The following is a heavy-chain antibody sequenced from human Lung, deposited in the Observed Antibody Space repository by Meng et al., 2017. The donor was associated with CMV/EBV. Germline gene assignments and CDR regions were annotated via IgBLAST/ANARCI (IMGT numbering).Heavy chain of an antibody. CDR2: INVYNGRR. Sequence: SVXVSXXASGYTFTSYGISWVRQAPGQGLEWMGWINVYNGRRDYAQRFKDRVTMTTDTSTSTAHMDLKSLRSDDTATYYCARERGYCSMIDCYKDGMDVWGRGXTVTVSS. D-gene: IGHD2-2*01. CDR3: ARERGYCSMIDCYKDGMDV. V-gene: IGHV1-18*01. CDR1: GYTFTSYG. J-gene: IGHJ6*02.